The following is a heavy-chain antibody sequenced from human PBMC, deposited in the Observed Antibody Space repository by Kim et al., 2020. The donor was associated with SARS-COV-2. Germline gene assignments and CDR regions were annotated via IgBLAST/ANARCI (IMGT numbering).Heavy chain of an antibody. Sequence: GGSLRLSCVASGFTFSSYWMHWVRQAPGKGLVWVSRVNSDGSSTSSADSVKGRFTISRDKARNTFYLQMNSLRAEDTAVYYCASLSTGYVWDKFDYWGQGTLVTVSS. V-gene: IGHV3-74*01. J-gene: IGHJ4*02. D-gene: IGHD3-16*01. CDR2: VNSDGSST. CDR1: GFTFSSYW. CDR3: ASLSTGYVWDKFDY.